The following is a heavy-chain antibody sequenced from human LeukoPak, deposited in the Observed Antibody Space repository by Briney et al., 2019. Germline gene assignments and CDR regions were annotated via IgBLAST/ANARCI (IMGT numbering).Heavy chain of an antibody. CDR2: IYHSGST. V-gene: IGHV4-38-2*02. J-gene: IGHJ3*02. CDR3: AREDIVVVVAALREAFDI. CDR1: GYSISSGYY. Sequence: SETLSLTCTVSGYSISSGYYWGWIRQPPGKGLEWIGSIYHSGSTYYNPSLKSRVTISVDTSKNQFSLKLSSVTAADTAVYYCAREDIVVVVAALREAFDIWGQGTMVTVFS. D-gene: IGHD2-15*01.